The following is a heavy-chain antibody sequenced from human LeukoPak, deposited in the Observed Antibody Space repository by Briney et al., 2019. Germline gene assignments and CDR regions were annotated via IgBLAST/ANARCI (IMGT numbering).Heavy chain of an antibody. V-gene: IGHV1-69*05. CDR2: IIPIFGTA. CDR3: ARAAATALHFDY. Sequence: SVKVSCKASGGTFSSYAISWVRQAPGQGGEWMGGIIPIFGTANYAQKFQGRVTISTDESTSTAYMELSSLRSEDTAVYYCARAAATALHFDYWGQGTLVTVSS. D-gene: IGHD6-25*01. CDR1: GGTFSSYA. J-gene: IGHJ4*02.